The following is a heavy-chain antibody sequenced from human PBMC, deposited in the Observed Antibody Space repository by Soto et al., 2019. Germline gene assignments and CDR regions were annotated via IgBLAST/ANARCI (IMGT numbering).Heavy chain of an antibody. J-gene: IGHJ1*01. CDR1: GGSISSSSYY. D-gene: IGHD2-15*01. Sequence: SETLSLTCTVSGGSISSSSYYWGWIRQPPGKGLEWIGSIYYTGSTYYNPSLKSRVTISVDTSKNQFSLKLSSVTAADTAVYYCARNAVVAAKAGYLQHWGPGAILTV. CDR3: ARNAVVAAKAGYLQH. V-gene: IGHV4-39*01. CDR2: IYYTGST.